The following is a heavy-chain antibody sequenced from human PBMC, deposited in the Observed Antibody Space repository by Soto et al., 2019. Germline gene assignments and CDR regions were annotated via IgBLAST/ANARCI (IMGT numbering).Heavy chain of an antibody. CDR2: INPSGGST. CDR1: GYTFTGYY. J-gene: IGHJ6*02. V-gene: IGHV1-46*01. CDR3: ARDSDAFLGPGEGYYYYYGMAV. Sequence: ASVKVSCKASGYTFTGYYMHWVRQAPRQGLEWMGIINPSGGSTSYAQKFQGRVTMTRDTSTSTVYMELSSLRSEDTAVYYCARDSDAFLGPGEGYYYYYGMAVWGQGTTVTVS. D-gene: IGHD3-10*01.